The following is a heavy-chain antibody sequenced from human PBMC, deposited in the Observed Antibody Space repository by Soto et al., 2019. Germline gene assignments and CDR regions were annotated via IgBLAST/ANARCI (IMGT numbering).Heavy chain of an antibody. CDR3: ARDLVPRIAAAGNDAFDI. J-gene: IGHJ3*02. CDR2: ISSSSSTI. V-gene: IGHV3-48*01. Sequence: EVQLVESGGGLVQPGGSLRLSCAASGFTFSSYSMNWVRQAPGKGLEWVSYISSSSSTIYYADSVKGRFTISRDNAKNSLYLQMNSLRAEDTAVYYCARDLVPRIAAAGNDAFDIWGQGTMVTVSS. D-gene: IGHD6-13*01. CDR1: GFTFSSYS.